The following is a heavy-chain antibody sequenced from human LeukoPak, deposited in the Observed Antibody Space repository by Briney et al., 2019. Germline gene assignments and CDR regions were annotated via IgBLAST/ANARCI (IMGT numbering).Heavy chain of an antibody. D-gene: IGHD2-15*01. CDR3: ATIGYCSGGRFYPAPPPFDY. V-gene: IGHV5-10-1*01. J-gene: IGHJ4*02. CDR2: IDPSDSYT. CDR1: GYSFTSYW. Sequence: GESLRISCKGSGYSFTSYWISWVRQMPGKGLEWMGRIDPSDSYTNYSPSFQGHVTISADKSISTAYLQWSSLKASDTAMYYCATIGYCSGGRFYPAPPPFDYWGQGTLVTVSS.